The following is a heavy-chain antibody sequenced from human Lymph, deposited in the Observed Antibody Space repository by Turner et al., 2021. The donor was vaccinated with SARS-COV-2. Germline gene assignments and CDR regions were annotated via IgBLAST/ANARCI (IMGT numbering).Heavy chain of an antibody. CDR1: AHTLTELT. J-gene: IGHJ4*02. CDR3: ATLKSNWKILPGRYYFDF. D-gene: IGHD1-1*01. CDR2: FDPEDGET. Sequence: HVRLPQSGAAGRKPGRPVPVCCKVSAHTLTELTIHRVRLAPGNGLEWKGGFDPEDGETIYGKKFQGRVTMTEVTTTRTDYMKLSSLKTEDTAVYYCATLKSNWKILPGRYYFDFWGQGTLVTVSS. V-gene: IGHV1-24*01.